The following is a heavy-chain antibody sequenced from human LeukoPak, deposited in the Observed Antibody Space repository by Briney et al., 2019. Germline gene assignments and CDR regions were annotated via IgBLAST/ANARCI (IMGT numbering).Heavy chain of an antibody. Sequence: PSETLSLTCTVSGGSISSSTYYWGWIRQPPGKGFEWIGNMHKSGVTSYNPSLKSRVTISIDTSTNQFSLMLNSVTAADTAVYYCARETGAWYYDSSGYRYFDYWGQGTLVTVSS. CDR2: MHKSGVT. CDR1: GGSISSSTYY. CDR3: ARETGAWYYDSSGYRYFDY. J-gene: IGHJ4*02. D-gene: IGHD3-22*01. V-gene: IGHV4-39*02.